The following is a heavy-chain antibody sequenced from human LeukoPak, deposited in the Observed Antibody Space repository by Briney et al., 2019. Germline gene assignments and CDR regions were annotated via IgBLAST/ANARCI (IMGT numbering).Heavy chain of an antibody. Sequence: PSETLSLTCAVSGGSISSGGYSWSWIRQPPGKGLEWIGYIYHSGSTCYNPSLKSRVTISVDRSKNQFSLKLSSVTAADTAVYYCARRSPGEMATGLYYYMDVWGKGTTVTVSS. CDR2: IYHSGST. D-gene: IGHD5-24*01. V-gene: IGHV4-30-2*02. CDR1: GGSISSGGYS. J-gene: IGHJ6*03. CDR3: ARRSPGEMATGLYYYMDV.